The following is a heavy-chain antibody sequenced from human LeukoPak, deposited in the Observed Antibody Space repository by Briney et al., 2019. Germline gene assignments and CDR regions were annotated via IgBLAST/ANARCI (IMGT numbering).Heavy chain of an antibody. J-gene: IGHJ6*03. CDR2: INHSGST. Sequence: SETLSLTCAVYGGSFSGYYWSWIRQPPGKGLEWIGEINHSGSTNYNPSLKSRVTISVDTSKNQFSLKLSSVTAADTAVYYCARGPTFGYCSSTSCYTFYYYHMDVWGKGTTVTVSS. D-gene: IGHD2-2*02. CDR1: GGSFSGYY. V-gene: IGHV4-34*01. CDR3: ARGPTFGYCSSTSCYTFYYYHMDV.